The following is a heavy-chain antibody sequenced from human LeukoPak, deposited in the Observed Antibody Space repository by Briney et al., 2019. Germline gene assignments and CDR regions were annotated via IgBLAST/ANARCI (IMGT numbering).Heavy chain of an antibody. D-gene: IGHD2-15*01. CDR2: IYYSGST. CDR1: GGSISSSSYY. V-gene: IGHV4-39*01. CDR3: AAWACSGGSCYCFDP. Sequence: SETLSLTCTVSGGSISSSSYYWGWIRQPPGQGLEWIGSIYYSGSTYYNPSLKSRVTISVDTSKNQFSLKLSSVTAADTAVYYCAAWACSGGSCYCFDPWGQGTLVTVSS. J-gene: IGHJ5*02.